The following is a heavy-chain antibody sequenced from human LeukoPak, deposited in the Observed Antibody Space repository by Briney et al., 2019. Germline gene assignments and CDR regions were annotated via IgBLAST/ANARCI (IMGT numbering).Heavy chain of an antibody. CDR1: GGSFSGYY. CDR2: INHSGST. Sequence: SETLSLTCAVYGGSFSGYYWSWIRQPPGKGLEWIGEINHSGSTNYNPSLKSRVTISVDTSKNQFSLKLSSVTAADTAVYYCARATYCSGGSCYSAIVDYWGQGTLVTVSS. J-gene: IGHJ4*02. CDR3: ARATYCSGGSCYSAIVDY. V-gene: IGHV4-34*01. D-gene: IGHD2-15*01.